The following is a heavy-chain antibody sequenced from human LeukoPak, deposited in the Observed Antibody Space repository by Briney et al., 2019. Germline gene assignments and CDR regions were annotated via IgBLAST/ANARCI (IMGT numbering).Heavy chain of an antibody. CDR3: ARAKGQAAAGRFLPRRFDP. J-gene: IGHJ5*02. V-gene: IGHV3-30*04. Sequence: GGSLRLSCAASGFTFSSYAMHWVRQAPGKGLEWVAVISYDGSNKYYADSVKGRFTISRDNSKNTLYLQMNGLRAEDTAVYYCARAKGQAAAGRFLPRRFDPWGQGTLVTVSS. CDR1: GFTFSSYA. CDR2: ISYDGSNK. D-gene: IGHD6-13*01.